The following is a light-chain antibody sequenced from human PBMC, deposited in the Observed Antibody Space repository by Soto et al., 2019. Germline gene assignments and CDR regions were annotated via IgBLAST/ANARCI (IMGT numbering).Light chain of an antibody. CDR1: KNDIGSSDY. CDR2: GVS. CDR3: SSSTRSKPLV. Sequence: QSVLTQPASVSASPGQSITISCTGGKNDIGSSDYVSWYQQHPGKAPKLIIYGVSNRPSGTSDRFSGSKSGNTASLTISGLQADDEADYYCSSSTRSKPLVFGGGTQLTVL. V-gene: IGLV2-14*01. J-gene: IGLJ3*02.